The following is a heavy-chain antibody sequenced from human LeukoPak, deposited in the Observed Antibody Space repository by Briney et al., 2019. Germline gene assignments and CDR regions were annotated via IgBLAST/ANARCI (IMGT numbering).Heavy chain of an antibody. D-gene: IGHD5/OR15-5a*01. V-gene: IGHV3-7*01. CDR3: ARGSNIVSTIYYYYYMDV. CDR2: IKEDGSEK. J-gene: IGHJ6*03. Sequence: GGSLRLSCAASGFTFSSYWMSWVRQAPGEGLEWVANIKEDGSEKYYVDSVKGRFTISRDNAKNSLYVQMHSLRVEDSAVYYCARGSNIVSTIYYYYYMDVWGKGTTVTVSS. CDR1: GFTFSSYW.